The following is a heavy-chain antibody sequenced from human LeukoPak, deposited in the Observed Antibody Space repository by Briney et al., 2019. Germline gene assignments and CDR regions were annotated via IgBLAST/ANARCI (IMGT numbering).Heavy chain of an antibody. CDR2: INPSGGST. Sequence: GASVKVSCKASGYTFTSYYMHWVRQAPGQGLEWMGIINPSGGSTSYAQKFQGRVTMTRDTSTSTVYMELSSLRSEDTAVYYCAKDKGGDDYYDSSGYYFDYWGQGTLVTVSS. CDR1: GYTFTSYY. D-gene: IGHD3-22*01. V-gene: IGHV1-46*01. J-gene: IGHJ4*02. CDR3: AKDKGGDDYYDSSGYYFDY.